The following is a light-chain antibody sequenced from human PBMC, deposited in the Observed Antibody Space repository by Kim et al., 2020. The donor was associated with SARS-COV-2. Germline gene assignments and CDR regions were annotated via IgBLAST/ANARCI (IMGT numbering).Light chain of an antibody. V-gene: IGLV3-1*01. Sequence: SVSPGQTASITCSGSKLGDKYAYWYQKKPGQSPVLVIYQPTTRPSGISQRFSGSSSGNTATLTISRAQTMDEADYYCQAWDSSTAVFGGGTQLTVL. J-gene: IGLJ3*02. CDR1: KLGDKY. CDR3: QAWDSSTAV. CDR2: QPT.